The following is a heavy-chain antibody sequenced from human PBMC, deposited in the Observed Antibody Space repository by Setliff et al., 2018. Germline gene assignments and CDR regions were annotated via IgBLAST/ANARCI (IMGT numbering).Heavy chain of an antibody. CDR1: GYYISSGYY. CDR3: AREQWLDPPGYYYMDV. CDR2: IYIGGSA. J-gene: IGHJ6*03. D-gene: IGHD6-19*01. Sequence: SETLSLTCDVSGYYISSGYYWGWIRQPPGKGLEWIGHIYIGGSANYNPSLKSRVTMSIDTSKNQFSLKLNSVTAADMAVYYCAREQWLDPPGYYYMDVWAKGTTVTVSS. V-gene: IGHV4-38-2*02.